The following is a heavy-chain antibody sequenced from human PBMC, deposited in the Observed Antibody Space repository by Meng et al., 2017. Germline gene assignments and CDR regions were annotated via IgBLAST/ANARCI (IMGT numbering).Heavy chain of an antibody. CDR2: IYYSGST. D-gene: IGHD6-19*01. CDR3: ARAQQWLVPYRFDP. CDR1: GGSISSSSYY. J-gene: IGHJ5*02. Sequence: GSLRLSCTVSGGSISSSSYYWGWIRQPPGKGLEWIGSIYYSGSTYYSPSLKSRVTISVDTSKNQFSLKLSSVTAADAAVYYCARAQQWLVPYRFDPWGQGTLVTVSS. V-gene: IGHV4-39*07.